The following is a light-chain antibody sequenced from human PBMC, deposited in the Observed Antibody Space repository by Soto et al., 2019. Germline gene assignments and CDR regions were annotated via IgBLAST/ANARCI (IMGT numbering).Light chain of an antibody. CDR2: QAS. Sequence: DLKMNQSLSALSACVADRVTITCRASQTISSWLAWYQQKPGEAPRLLIYQASSLETEVPSRFSGSGSGTEFTLTISCLQPGDFATYYCQQDNSYSLTFCQGAKVDVK. V-gene: IGKV1-5*03. CDR3: QQDNSYSLT. CDR1: QTISSW. J-gene: IGKJ1*01.